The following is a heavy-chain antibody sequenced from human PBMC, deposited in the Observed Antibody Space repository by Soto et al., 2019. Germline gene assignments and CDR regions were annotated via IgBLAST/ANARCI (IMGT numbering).Heavy chain of an antibody. CDR1: GFTFINFG. CDR3: AKEMLASISRPFDY. Sequence: PGGSLRLSCTASGFTFINFGMRWVRHAPGKGLEWLATISGRGTSSYYADSVKGRFIISRDNSRNTLFLQMNSLRAEDTAFYYCAKEMLASISRPFDYWGQGTLVTVSS. J-gene: IGHJ4*02. D-gene: IGHD2-2*01. V-gene: IGHV3-23*01. CDR2: ISGRGTSS.